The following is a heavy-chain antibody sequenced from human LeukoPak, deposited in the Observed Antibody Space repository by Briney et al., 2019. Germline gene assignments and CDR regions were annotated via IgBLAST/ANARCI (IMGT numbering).Heavy chain of an antibody. D-gene: IGHD3-9*01. CDR3: ARAGAYYDILTGYYSDGMDV. CDR1: GGSISSYY. Sequence: SETLSLTCTVSGGSISSYYWSWIRQPPGKGLEWIGYIYYSGSTNYNPSLKSRVTISVDTSKNQFSLKLSSVTAADTAVYYCARAGAYYDILTGYYSDGMDVWGQGTTVTVSS. J-gene: IGHJ6*02. CDR2: IYYSGST. V-gene: IGHV4-59*01.